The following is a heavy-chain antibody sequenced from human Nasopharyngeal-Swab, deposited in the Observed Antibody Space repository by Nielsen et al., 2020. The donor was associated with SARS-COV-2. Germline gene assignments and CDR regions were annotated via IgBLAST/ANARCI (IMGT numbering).Heavy chain of an antibody. CDR1: GLTFSSSS. V-gene: IGHV3-48*02. D-gene: IGHD3-16*01. CDR2: FSSSSSTI. Sequence: GESLKISCAASGLTFSSSSMKECRRANAFPLDWVSYFSSSSSTIYYADSVKGRFTISRDNAKNSLYLQMNNLRDEDTALYYCARVLGEKAYYYYGMDVWGQGTTVTVSS. J-gene: IGHJ6*02. CDR3: ARVLGEKAYYYYGMDV.